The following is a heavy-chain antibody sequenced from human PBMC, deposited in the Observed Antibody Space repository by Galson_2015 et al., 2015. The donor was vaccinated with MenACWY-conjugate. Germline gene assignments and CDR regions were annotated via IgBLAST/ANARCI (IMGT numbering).Heavy chain of an antibody. CDR1: GFTFSSYS. CDR2: IRHDGSDT. J-gene: IGHJ4*02. Sequence: SLRLSCAASGFTFSSYSMHWVRQAPGEGLVGVSRIRHDGSDTTYADSVKGRFTISRDNAENTLYLQMNSLRAEDTAIYYCVREWFGEFIWGQGTLVTVSS. CDR3: VREWFGEFI. V-gene: IGHV3-74*01. D-gene: IGHD3-10*01.